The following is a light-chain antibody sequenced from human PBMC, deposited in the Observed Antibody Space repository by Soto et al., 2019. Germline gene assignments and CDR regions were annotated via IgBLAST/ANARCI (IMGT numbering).Light chain of an antibody. J-gene: IGKJ3*01. CDR1: QGIRNA. CDR2: EAS. Sequence: ALQLTQSPSSLSASIGDSVTITCRASQGIRNALAWYQQKPGKAPKLLIYEASSLETGVSSRFSGSGSATDFTLTIVSLQPEDFATYYCHQYYTYPNTFGPGTKV. V-gene: IGKV1-13*02. CDR3: HQYYTYPNT.